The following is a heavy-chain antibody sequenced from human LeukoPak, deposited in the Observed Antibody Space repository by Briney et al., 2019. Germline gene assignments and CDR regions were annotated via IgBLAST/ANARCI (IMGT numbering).Heavy chain of an antibody. CDR3: ARDQAYCGGDCYFDI. CDR2: ICHSGSA. Sequence: SEPLSLTCAVSVYFISRSYYLGWLRHPPGTGLDLIGSICHSGSADYNPSLKRLVTISVDTSKNQFSLRLRSVTAADTAVYYCARDQAYCGGDCYFDIWGQGTLVTVSS. CDR1: VYFISRSYY. J-gene: IGHJ4*02. V-gene: IGHV4-38-2*02. D-gene: IGHD2-21*02.